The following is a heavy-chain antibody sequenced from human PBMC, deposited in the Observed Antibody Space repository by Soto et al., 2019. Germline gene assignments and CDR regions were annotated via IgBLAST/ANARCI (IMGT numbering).Heavy chain of an antibody. CDR3: XRRXYHSYYAIDV. J-gene: IGHJ6*02. V-gene: IGHV3-30*09. Sequence: QVQLVESGGGVVQPGRSLRLSCAASGFTYSDFALHWVRQAPGKGLEWVAFISYDGSDKYYTDSVKGRFAISRDNSKDTLYLQMXSXXXXXTAXXXXXRRXYHSYYAIDVWGQGTTVTVSS. CDR1: GFTYSDFA. CDR2: ISYDGSDK. D-gene: IGHD3-22*01.